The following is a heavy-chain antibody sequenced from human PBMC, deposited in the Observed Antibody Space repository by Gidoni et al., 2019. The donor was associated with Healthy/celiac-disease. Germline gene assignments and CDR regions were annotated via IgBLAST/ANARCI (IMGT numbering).Heavy chain of an antibody. D-gene: IGHD6-13*01. V-gene: IGHV1-46*03. CDR1: GYTFTSYY. Sequence: QVQLVQSGAEVKKPGASVKVSCKASGYTFTSYYMHWVRQAPGQGLEWMGIINPSGGSTSYAQKFQGRVTMTRDTSTSTVYMELSSLRSEDTAVYYCASGAGKRSIAAALQDLIAEYFQHWGQGTLVTVSS. CDR2: INPSGGST. CDR3: ASGAGKRSIAAALQDLIAEYFQH. J-gene: IGHJ1*01.